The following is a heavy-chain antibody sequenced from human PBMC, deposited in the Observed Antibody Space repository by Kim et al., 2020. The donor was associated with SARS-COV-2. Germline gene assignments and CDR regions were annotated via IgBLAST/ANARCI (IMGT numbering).Heavy chain of an antibody. Sequence: GGSLRLSCGASGFTFSDYAMSWVRQAPGKGLEWVSAISGSGGGTYYAHSVKGRFTVSRDNSKNTLHLQMNSLRAEDTAVYYCAKGTTTSCSSGCMAGWGQGTLVTVSS. J-gene: IGHJ1*01. CDR3: AKGTTTSCSSGCMAG. V-gene: IGHV3-23*01. D-gene: IGHD2-2*01. CDR2: ISGSGGGT. CDR1: GFTFSDYA.